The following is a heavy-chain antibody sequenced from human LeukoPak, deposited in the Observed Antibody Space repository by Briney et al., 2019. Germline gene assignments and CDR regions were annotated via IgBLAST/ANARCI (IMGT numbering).Heavy chain of an antibody. D-gene: IGHD2-2*01. J-gene: IGHJ5*02. Sequence: GASVKVSCKASGYTFTSYYIHWVRQAAGQGLEWMGIINPSGDGDSTSYAQKFQGRVIMTRDMSTNTVYMELSSLRSEDTAVYYCARGVCSGTSCYWGHNWFDPWGQGTLVTASS. CDR2: INPSGDGDST. CDR3: ARGVCSGTSCYWGHNWFDP. V-gene: IGHV1-46*01. CDR1: GYTFTSYY.